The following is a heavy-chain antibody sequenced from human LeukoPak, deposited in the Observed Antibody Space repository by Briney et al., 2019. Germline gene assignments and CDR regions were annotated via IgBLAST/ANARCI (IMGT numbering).Heavy chain of an antibody. J-gene: IGHJ5*02. D-gene: IGHD2-2*01. Sequence: PSETLSLTCTVSGGSISSGGYYWSWIRQHPGKGLERIGYIYYSGSTYYNPSLKSRVTISVDTSKNQFSLKLSSVTAADTGVCYWARWGGGYCSSTSCLWNWFDPWGQGTLVTVSS. CDR2: IYYSGST. CDR1: GGSISSGGYY. V-gene: IGHV4-31*03. CDR3: ARWGGGYCSSTSCLWNWFDP.